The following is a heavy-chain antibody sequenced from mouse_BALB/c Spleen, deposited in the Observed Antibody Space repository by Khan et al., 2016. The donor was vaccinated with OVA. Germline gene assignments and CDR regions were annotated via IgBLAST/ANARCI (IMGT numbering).Heavy chain of an antibody. CDR2: INPRSGYT. CDR1: GYTFTSYT. D-gene: IGHD2-12*01. CDR3: ARRTTGYAMDY. V-gene: IGHV1-4*01. Sequence: QVRLQQSGAELARPGASVKMSCKASGYTFTSYTMHWVKQRPGQGLEWIGYINPRSGYTIYNQKFKDKATLTADISSSTSYMQLSSLTSDDSAVYYCARRTTGYAMDYWGQGTSVTVSS. J-gene: IGHJ4*01.